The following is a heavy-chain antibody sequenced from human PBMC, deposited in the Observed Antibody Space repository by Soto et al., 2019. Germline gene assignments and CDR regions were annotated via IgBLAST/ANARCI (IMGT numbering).Heavy chain of an antibody. CDR1: GDPLSTSTYY. CDR3: ARHFGLGYCASTSCSEFDS. CDR2: IYYSGST. J-gene: IGHJ4*02. Sequence: SETLSLTCTVSGDPLSTSTYYCGWIRQPPGKGLEWIGSIYYSGSTYYNPSLKSRVTISADTSNTQFSLKLTSVTAADTAVYYCARHFGLGYCASTSCSEFDSWGQGSMVTVSS. D-gene: IGHD2-2*01. V-gene: IGHV4-39*01.